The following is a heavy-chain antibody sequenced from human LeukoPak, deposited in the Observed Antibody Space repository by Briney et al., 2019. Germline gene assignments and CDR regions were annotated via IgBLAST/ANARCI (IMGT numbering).Heavy chain of an antibody. CDR3: ARTRYGGNYYYYYMDV. J-gene: IGHJ6*03. Sequence: ASVKVSCKASGYTFANYDINWVRQAPGQGLEWMGIINPSGGSTSYAQKFQGRVTMTRDVSTSTVYMELSSLRSEDTAVYYCARTRYGGNYYYYYMDVWGKGTTVTISS. D-gene: IGHD4-23*01. CDR2: INPSGGST. V-gene: IGHV1-46*01. CDR1: GYTFANYD.